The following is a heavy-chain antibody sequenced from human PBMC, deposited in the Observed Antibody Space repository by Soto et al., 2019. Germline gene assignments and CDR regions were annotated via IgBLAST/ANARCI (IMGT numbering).Heavy chain of an antibody. Sequence: SVKVSCKAYAHTFTSYGITWVRQAPGQGLEWMGWISAYNGNTNYAQKLQGRVTMTTDTSTSTAYMELRSLRSDDTSVYSSASVYCIRTSCPGSHYFDHWGQ. CDR2: ISAYNGNT. CDR1: AHTFTSYG. J-gene: IGHJ4*01. V-gene: IGHV1-18*01. D-gene: IGHD2-2*01. CDR3: ASVYCIRTSCPGSHYFDH.